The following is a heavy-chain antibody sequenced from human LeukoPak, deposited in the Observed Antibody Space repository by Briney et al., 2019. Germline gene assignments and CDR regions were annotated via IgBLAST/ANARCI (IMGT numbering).Heavy chain of an antibody. J-gene: IGHJ4*02. CDR1: GDSVSSSSAA. Sequence: SQTLSLTCSISGDSVSSSSAAWSWIRQSPSRGLEWLGRTYYRSKWYNDYAVSVKSRITINPDTSKNQFSLQLNSMTPEDTAVYYCAREGSEGYLFDFWGQGTLVTVSS. D-gene: IGHD1-1*01. CDR2: TYYRSKWYN. CDR3: AREGSEGYLFDF. V-gene: IGHV6-1*01.